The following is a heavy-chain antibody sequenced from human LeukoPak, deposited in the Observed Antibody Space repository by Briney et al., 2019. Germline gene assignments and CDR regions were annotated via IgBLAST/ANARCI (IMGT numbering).Heavy chain of an antibody. CDR2: ISGSGGST. Sequence: GGSLRLSCAASGFTFSSYAMSWVRQAPGKGLEWVSAISGSGGSTFYADSVKGRFQMNSLRAEDTAVYYCAKSPLGDPDAFDIWGQGTMVTVSS. CDR1: GFTFSSYA. J-gene: IGHJ3*02. V-gene: IGHV3-23*01. CDR3: AKSPLGDPDAFDI. D-gene: IGHD4-17*01.